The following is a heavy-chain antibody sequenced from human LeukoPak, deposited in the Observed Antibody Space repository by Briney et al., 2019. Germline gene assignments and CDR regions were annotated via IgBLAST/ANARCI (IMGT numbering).Heavy chain of an antibody. D-gene: IGHD3-10*01. Sequence: PSETLSLTCAVYGGSFSGYYWSWIRQPPGKGLEWIGEINHSGSTNYNPSLKSRVTISVDTSKNQFSLKLSSVTAADTAVYYCARGRYYYGSGSYSRGRYFDYWGQGTLVTVPS. CDR2: INHSGST. CDR3: ARGRYYYGSGSYSRGRYFDY. V-gene: IGHV4-34*01. J-gene: IGHJ4*02. CDR1: GGSFSGYY.